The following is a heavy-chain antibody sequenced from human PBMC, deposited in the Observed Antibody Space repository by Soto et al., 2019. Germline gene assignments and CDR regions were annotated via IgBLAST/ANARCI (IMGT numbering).Heavy chain of an antibody. CDR2: ISHSGNA. CDR1: GDSINSSHW. D-gene: IGHD3-3*02. Sequence: SETLSLTGAVSGDSINSSHWWNWIRQPPGKGLEWIGQISHSGNANYNPSLTSRVTISVDKSKNHFSLKLTSVTAADTAVYYCAARHFWSGPWTARRLDYWGQGTLVTVSS. V-gene: IGHV4-4*02. CDR3: AARHFWSGPWTARRLDY. J-gene: IGHJ4*02.